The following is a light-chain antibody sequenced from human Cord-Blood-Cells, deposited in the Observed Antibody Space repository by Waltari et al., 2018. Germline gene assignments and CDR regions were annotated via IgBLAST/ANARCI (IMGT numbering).Light chain of an antibody. CDR1: QSISSY. CDR3: QQSDSTPGT. V-gene: IGKV1-39*01. CDR2: AAS. J-gene: IGKJ3*01. Sequence: DIQMTQSPSSLSASVGARVTITCRASQSISSYLTWYQQKPGKAPKLLIYAASSLQSWGPSRVSGSGSGTDFTLPISSLQPEDFAPYYGQQSDSTPGTFGPGTKVDIK.